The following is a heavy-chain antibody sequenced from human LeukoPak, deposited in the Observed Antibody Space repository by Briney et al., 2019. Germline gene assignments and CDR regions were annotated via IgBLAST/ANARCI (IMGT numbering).Heavy chain of an antibody. CDR1: GFTFSSYW. CDR3: ARSELGYNYYYMDV. J-gene: IGHJ6*03. D-gene: IGHD3-10*01. CDR2: IKQDGSEK. V-gene: IGHV3-7*01. Sequence: GGSLRLSCAASGFTFSSYWMSWVRQAPGKGLEWVANIKQDGSEKYYVDSVKGRFTISRDNAKKSLYLQMNSLRVEDTAVYYCARSELGYNYYYMDVWGKGTTVTISS.